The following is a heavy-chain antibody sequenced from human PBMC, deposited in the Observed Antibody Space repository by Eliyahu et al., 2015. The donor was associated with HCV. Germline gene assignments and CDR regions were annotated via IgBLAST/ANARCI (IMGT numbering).Heavy chain of an antibody. V-gene: IGHV2-5*02. CDR3: AHRPDYYDASGYYYGWFDP. Sequence: QITLKESGPTLVRPTQTLTLTCTVXXFXLKXSGMGVGWFRXPPGKALXWLAXISWDDDIRYSPSLKTRLTITKDTSKNQVVLTMTNMDPVDTGTYYCAHRPDYYDASGYYYGWFDPWGRGTLVTVSS. D-gene: IGHD3-22*01. J-gene: IGHJ5*02. CDR2: ISWDDDI. CDR1: XFXLKXSGMG.